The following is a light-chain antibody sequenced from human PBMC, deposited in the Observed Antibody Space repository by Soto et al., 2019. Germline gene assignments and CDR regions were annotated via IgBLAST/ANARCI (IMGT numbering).Light chain of an antibody. CDR1: SSDVGRYTY. CDR3: TSYTSTSTPYV. V-gene: IGLV2-14*01. Sequence: QAALTQPASVSGFSGQSITISCAGTSSDVGRYTYVSWYQQHPGKAPKLIIYDVYNRPSGVSNRFSGSKSGNTASLTISGLQAEDEADYYCTSYTSTSTPYVFGGGTKVTVL. CDR2: DVY. J-gene: IGLJ1*01.